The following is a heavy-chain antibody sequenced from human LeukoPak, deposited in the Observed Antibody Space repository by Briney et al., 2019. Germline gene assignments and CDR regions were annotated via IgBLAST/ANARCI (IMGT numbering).Heavy chain of an antibody. CDR3: ARGYYNFWSGYRAEYYFDY. D-gene: IGHD3-3*01. V-gene: IGHV3-21*01. J-gene: IGHJ4*02. CDR2: ISSGSRYM. CDR1: GFTFSTYT. Sequence: GGSLRLSCTASGFTFSTYTMNWVRQAPGKGLEWVSSISSGSRYMYYGDSVRGRFTISRDNAKNTLYLQMNSLRAEDTAVYYCARGYYNFWSGYRAEYYFDYWGQGTLVTVSS.